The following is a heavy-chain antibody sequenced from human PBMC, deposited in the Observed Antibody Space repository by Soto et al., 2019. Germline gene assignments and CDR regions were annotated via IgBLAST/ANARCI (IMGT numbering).Heavy chain of an antibody. CDR3: ARDKRLGDYDFLSGYWEKTYYYYGMDV. Sequence: PSETLSLTCTVSGGSISSGGYYWSWIRQHPGKGLEWIGYIYYSGSTYYNTSLKSRITISVDTSKNQFSLKLSSVTAADTAVYYCARDKRLGDYDFLSGYWEKTYYYYGMDVWGQGTTVTVSS. V-gene: IGHV4-31*03. J-gene: IGHJ6*02. CDR1: GGSISSGGYY. CDR2: IYYSGST. D-gene: IGHD3-3*01.